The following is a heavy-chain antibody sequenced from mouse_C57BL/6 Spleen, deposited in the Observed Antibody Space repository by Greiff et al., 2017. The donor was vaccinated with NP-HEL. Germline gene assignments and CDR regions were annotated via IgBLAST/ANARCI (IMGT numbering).Heavy chain of an antibody. Sequence: QVQLQQPGAELVKPGASVKVSCKASGYTFTSYWMHWVKQRPGQGLEWIGRIHPSDSDTNYNQKFKGKATLTVDKSSSTAYMQLTSLTSEDSAVYVCAIGRNPYAMDYWGQGTSVTVSS. CDR3: AIGRNPYAMDY. CDR1: GYTFTSYW. CDR2: IHPSDSDT. J-gene: IGHJ4*01. D-gene: IGHD2-1*01. V-gene: IGHV1-74*01.